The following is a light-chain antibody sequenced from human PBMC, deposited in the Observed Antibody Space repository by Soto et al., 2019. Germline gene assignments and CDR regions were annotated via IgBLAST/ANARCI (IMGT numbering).Light chain of an antibody. J-gene: IGLJ2*01. Sequence: QSVLTQPPSASGTPGQRVTISCSGSNSNIGSNTVNWYQQLPGTAPKLLIFSNSQRPSGVPDRISGSKSGTSASLAISGLQSEDEADYFCAAWDDSLNGVLFGGGTKLTVL. CDR1: NSNIGSNT. CDR3: AAWDDSLNGVL. V-gene: IGLV1-44*01. CDR2: SNS.